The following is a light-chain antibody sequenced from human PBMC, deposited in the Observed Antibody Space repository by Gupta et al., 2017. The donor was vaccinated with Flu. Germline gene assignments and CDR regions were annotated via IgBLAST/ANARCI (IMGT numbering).Light chain of an antibody. V-gene: IGKV1-39*01. Sequence: DRVTITCRANQSVDSYLNWYQQIPGRAPKLLIYAASYLQTGVPPRFSGSGSGTDFTLTISSLQPGDFAIYYCQQSHSTPWTFGQGTKVEI. CDR1: QSVDSY. CDR2: AAS. J-gene: IGKJ1*01. CDR3: QQSHSTPWT.